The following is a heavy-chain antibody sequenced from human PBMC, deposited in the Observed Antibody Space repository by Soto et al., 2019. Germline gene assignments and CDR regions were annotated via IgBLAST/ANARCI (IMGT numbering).Heavy chain of an antibody. V-gene: IGHV1-18*01. D-gene: IGHD3-3*01. CDR2: FNPANQNT. CDR3: ARDPHEFWTSYWFDP. J-gene: IGHJ5*02. CDR1: GYTFSNYG. Sequence: ASVKVSCKASGYTFSNYGVSWMRQAPGQGLEWVGWFNPANQNTNYEQKFQGRVTLTTDTSTSTAYMELRSLRSDDTAIYYCARDPHEFWTSYWFDPWGQGTPVTVSS.